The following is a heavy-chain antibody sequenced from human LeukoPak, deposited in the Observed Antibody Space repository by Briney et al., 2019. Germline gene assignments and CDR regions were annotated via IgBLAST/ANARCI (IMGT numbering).Heavy chain of an antibody. D-gene: IGHD2-15*01. CDR2: IYDSGST. CDR1: GGSISRYY. Sequence: SETLSLTCTVSGGSISRYYWSWIRQPPGKGLEWIGYIYDSGSTYYNPSLKSRITISVDTSENRFSLKLSSVTATDTAVYYCARDCSGGSCYGAFDIWGQGTMVTVSS. CDR3: ARDCSGGSCYGAFDI. J-gene: IGHJ3*02. V-gene: IGHV4-30-4*01.